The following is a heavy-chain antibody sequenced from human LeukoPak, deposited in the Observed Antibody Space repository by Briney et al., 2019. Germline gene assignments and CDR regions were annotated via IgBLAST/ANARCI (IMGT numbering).Heavy chain of an antibody. V-gene: IGHV1-18*01. CDR1: GYTFTSYG. CDR2: ISAYNGNT. J-gene: IGHJ4*02. CDR3: ARGYSSSWYLVGYYFDY. D-gene: IGHD6-13*01. Sequence: RASVKVSCTASGYTFTSYGISWVRQAPGQGLEWMGWISAYNGNTNYAQKLQGRVTMTTDTSTSTAYMELRSLRSDDTAVYYCARGYSSSWYLVGYYFDYWGQGTLVTVSS.